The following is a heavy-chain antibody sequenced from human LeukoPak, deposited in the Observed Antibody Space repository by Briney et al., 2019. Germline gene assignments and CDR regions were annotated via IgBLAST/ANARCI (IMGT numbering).Heavy chain of an antibody. J-gene: IGHJ6*02. Sequence: GGSLRLSCAASGFTFTTYALNWVRRAPGKGLEWVSGISGSGGSTYYADSVKGRFTISRDNSKDTMYLQMNSLRAEDTAIYYCAKDRGYGGNLDYYGMDVWGQGTTVTVSS. CDR3: AKDRGYGGNLDYYGMDV. D-gene: IGHD4-23*01. CDR2: ISGSGGST. V-gene: IGHV3-23*01. CDR1: GFTFTTYA.